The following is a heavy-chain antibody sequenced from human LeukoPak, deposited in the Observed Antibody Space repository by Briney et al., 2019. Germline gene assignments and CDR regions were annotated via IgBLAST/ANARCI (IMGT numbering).Heavy chain of an antibody. D-gene: IGHD3-22*01. J-gene: IGHJ4*02. CDR1: GITFSAYT. CDR2: ISGSGSYI. CDR3: ASDRSLIASLYYFDN. Sequence: GGSLRLSCAASGITFSAYTMNWVRQAPGKGLEWVSSISGSGSYIFYAGSVKGRFTISRDNAKNSLYLQMNSLRAEDTAVYYCASDRSLIASLYYFDNWGQGTLVTVSS. V-gene: IGHV3-21*01.